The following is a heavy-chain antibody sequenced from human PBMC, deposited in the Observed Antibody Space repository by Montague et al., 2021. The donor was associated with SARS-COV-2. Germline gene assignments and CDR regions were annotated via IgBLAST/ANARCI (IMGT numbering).Heavy chain of an antibody. J-gene: IGHJ3*02. CDR1: GDSVVELRRS. Sequence: CAISGDSVVELRRSSEGHTPSLPSHDQLVCRPQHEKRWFDHYEVSMKGXIIIKADTSKNQFSLQLDSVTPEDTAVYYCARGDGLGPYTGYAFDIWGQGTLVTVSS. D-gene: IGHD3-16*01. CDR3: ARGDGLGPYTGYAFDI. V-gene: IGHV6-1*01. CDR2: PQHEKRWFD.